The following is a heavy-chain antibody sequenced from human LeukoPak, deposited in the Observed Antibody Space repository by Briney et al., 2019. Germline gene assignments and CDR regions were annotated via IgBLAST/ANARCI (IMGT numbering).Heavy chain of an antibody. V-gene: IGHV3-49*03. CDR2: IRSKAYGGTT. CDR3: TTRYYSYS. J-gene: IGHJ1*01. Sequence: GGSLRLSCTASGFTFGDYAMSWFRQAPGKGLEWVGFIRSKAYGGTTEYAASVKGRFTISRDDSKNTVYLQMNSLKTEDTAVYYCTTRYYSYSWGQGTLVTVSS. D-gene: IGHD3-9*01. CDR1: GFTFGDYA.